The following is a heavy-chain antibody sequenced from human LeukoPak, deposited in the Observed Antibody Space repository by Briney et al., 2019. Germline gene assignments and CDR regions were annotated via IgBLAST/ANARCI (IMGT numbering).Heavy chain of an antibody. CDR1: GGSISSSNW. Sequence: SGTLSLTCAVSGGSISSSNWWSWVRPTPGKGLEWIGEIYHSGSTNYNPSLKSRVTISVDKSKNQFSLKLSSVTAADTAVYYCARNWSGRQLRYFDWYPGSGMDVWGQGTTVTVSS. D-gene: IGHD3-9*01. V-gene: IGHV4-4*02. CDR2: IYHSGST. J-gene: IGHJ6*02. CDR3: ARNWSGRQLRYFDWYPGSGMDV.